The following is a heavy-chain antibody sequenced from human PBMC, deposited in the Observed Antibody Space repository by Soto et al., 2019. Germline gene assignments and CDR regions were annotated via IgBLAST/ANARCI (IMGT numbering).Heavy chain of an antibody. CDR3: AKRRGDHSNYSWGIDV. V-gene: IGHV3-30*18. J-gene: IGHJ6*02. CDR1: GFTFRNYG. Sequence: QVQLVESGGGVVQPGRSLRLSCAASGFTFRNYGMHWVRQAPGKGLVWVTVISYDGSHKYYADSVKGRFTISRDNSKNTVYLEMSSLRDEDTAVYYCAKRRGDHSNYSWGIDVWGQGTTVTVSS. CDR2: ISYDGSHK. D-gene: IGHD4-4*01.